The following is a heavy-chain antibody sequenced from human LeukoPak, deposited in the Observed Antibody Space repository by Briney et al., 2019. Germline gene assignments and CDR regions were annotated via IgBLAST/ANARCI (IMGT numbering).Heavy chain of an antibody. Sequence: PGESLKISCKGSGYSFTSYWIGWVRQMPGKGLEWMGIIYPGDSDTRYSPSFQGQVTISADKSISTAYLQWSSLKASDTAMYYCARSGYPSSYYHYMDVWGKGTTVTVSS. CDR1: GYSFTSYW. D-gene: IGHD6-13*01. J-gene: IGHJ6*03. V-gene: IGHV5-51*01. CDR3: ARSGYPSSYYHYMDV. CDR2: IYPGDSDT.